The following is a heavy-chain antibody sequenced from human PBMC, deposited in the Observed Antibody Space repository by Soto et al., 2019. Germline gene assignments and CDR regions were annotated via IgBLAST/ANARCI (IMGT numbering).Heavy chain of an antibody. CDR2: IYNSGST. J-gene: IGHJ6*02. CDR1: GGSISSSNW. D-gene: IGHD2-2*01. CDR3: ARRGLAAMFAYYYYGMDV. Sequence: QVQLQESGPGLVKPSGTLSLTCAVSGGSISSSNWWSWVRQPPGKGLEWIGEIYNSGSTNYNPSLKSRVTISVDKSKNQFSLKLSSVTAADTAVYYCARRGLAAMFAYYYYGMDVWGQGTTVTVSS. V-gene: IGHV4-4*02.